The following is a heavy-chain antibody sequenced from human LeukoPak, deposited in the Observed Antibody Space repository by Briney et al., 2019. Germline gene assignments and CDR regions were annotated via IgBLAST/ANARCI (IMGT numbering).Heavy chain of an antibody. V-gene: IGHV3-74*01. Sequence: GGSMRLSCAASGLAFSAYKMHWVRQAPRKGLVWVSRISTDGYTTDYADFVQGRFTASRDNTKNTWSLEMNSLRAGDTAVYYCVVGGSPGYWGQGTLVTVSS. CDR1: GLAFSAYK. CDR2: ISTDGYTT. J-gene: IGHJ4*02. D-gene: IGHD2-15*01. CDR3: VVGGSPGY.